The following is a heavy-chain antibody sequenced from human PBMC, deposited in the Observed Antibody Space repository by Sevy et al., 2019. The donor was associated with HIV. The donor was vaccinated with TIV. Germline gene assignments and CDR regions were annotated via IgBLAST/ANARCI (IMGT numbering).Heavy chain of an antibody. V-gene: IGHV3-48*03. CDR1: GFTFSSYE. Sequence: GGSLRLSCEASGFTFSSYEMNWVRQAPGKGLEWLSYISSSGTTIYYTDSVKGRFTISRDKSKNTLYLQMNSLRAEDTAVYYCAKGDSTFYGMDVWGQGTTVTVSS. CDR2: ISSSGTTI. J-gene: IGHJ6*02. CDR3: AKGDSTFYGMDV. D-gene: IGHD2-2*01.